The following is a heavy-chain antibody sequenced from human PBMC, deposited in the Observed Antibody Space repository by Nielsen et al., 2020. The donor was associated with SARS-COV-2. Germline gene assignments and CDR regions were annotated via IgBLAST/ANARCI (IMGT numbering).Heavy chain of an antibody. J-gene: IGHJ4*02. D-gene: IGHD2-2*01. Sequence: GGSLRLSCAASGFTFNTYAMSWIRQAPGKGLEWISAISGGGTNSFYADPVKGRFTISRDNSNHTLYLQLTNLRAEDTAVYYCANDFGDCGSSTCRPKWGQGSRITVSS. CDR2: ISGGGTNS. V-gene: IGHV3-23*01. CDR1: GFTFNTYA. CDR3: ANDFGDCGSSTCRPK.